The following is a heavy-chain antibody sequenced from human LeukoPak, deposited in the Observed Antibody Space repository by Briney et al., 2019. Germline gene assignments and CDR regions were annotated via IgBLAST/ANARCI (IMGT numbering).Heavy chain of an antibody. CDR1: GYTFTSYD. J-gene: IGHJ4*02. D-gene: IGHD6-6*01. CDR2: MNPNSGNT. CDR3: ARGRGSSLGWNY. Sequence: ASVKVSCKASGYTFTSYDINWVRQATGQGLEWMGWMNPNSGNTGYAQKFQGRVTKTRNTSISTAYMELSSLRSEDTAVYYCARGRGSSLGWNYWGQGTLVTVSS. V-gene: IGHV1-8*01.